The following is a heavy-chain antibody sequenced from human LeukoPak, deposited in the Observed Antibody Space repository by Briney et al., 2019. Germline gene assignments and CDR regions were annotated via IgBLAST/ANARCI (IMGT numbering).Heavy chain of an antibody. CDR1: GFTFSSYE. J-gene: IGHJ4*02. Sequence: GGSLRLSCAASGFTFSSYEMNWVRQAPGKGLEWVSYISRSGGTIYYADSVKGRFTISRDNAKNSLYLQMNSLRAEDTAVYYCARAKMTTAGGVFDYWGQGTLVTVSS. D-gene: IGHD6-13*01. V-gene: IGHV3-48*03. CDR2: ISRSGGTI. CDR3: ARAKMTTAGGVFDY.